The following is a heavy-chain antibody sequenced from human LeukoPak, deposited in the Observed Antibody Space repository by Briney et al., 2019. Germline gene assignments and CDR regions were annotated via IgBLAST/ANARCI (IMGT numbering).Heavy chain of an antibody. J-gene: IGHJ4*02. V-gene: IGHV3-30*04. CDR3: ARDLYDSSGYYFYYFDY. D-gene: IGHD3-22*01. CDR1: GFTFSSYA. CDR2: ISYDGSNK. Sequence: GRSLRLSCAASGFTFSSYAMHWVRQAPGKGLEWVAVISYDGSNKYCADSVKGRFTISRDNSKNTLYLQMNSLRAEDTAVYYCARDLYDSSGYYFYYFDYWGQGTLVTVSS.